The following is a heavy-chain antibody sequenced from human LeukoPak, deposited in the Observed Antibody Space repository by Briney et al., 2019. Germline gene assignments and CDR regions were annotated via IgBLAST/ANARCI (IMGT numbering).Heavy chain of an antibody. CDR2: ITTSDGNT. J-gene: IGHJ4*02. Sequence: GGSLRLSCAASGFTFSSYTMSWVRQAPGKGLEWVSTITTSDGNTYYADSVKGRFTVSRDNSKNTLFLQMNSLRAEDTAVYYCAKMTYSSSYFDYWGQGTLVTVSS. CDR1: GFTFSSYT. V-gene: IGHV3-23*01. D-gene: IGHD6-6*01. CDR3: AKMTYSSSYFDY.